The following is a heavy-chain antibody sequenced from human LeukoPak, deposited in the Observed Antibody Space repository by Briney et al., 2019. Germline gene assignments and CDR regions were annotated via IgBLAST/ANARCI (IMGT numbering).Heavy chain of an antibody. CDR2: INPSDGAT. J-gene: IGHJ4*02. D-gene: IGHD4-23*01. Sequence: VASVKVSCKASGYTFTKYCIHWVRQAPGQGLEWMGMINPSDGATTYAQRFQGRVTITTDESTSTAYMELSSLRSEDTAVYYCARGGNPYYFDYWGQGTLVTVSS. CDR1: GYTFTKYC. CDR3: ARGGNPYYFDY. V-gene: IGHV1-46*01.